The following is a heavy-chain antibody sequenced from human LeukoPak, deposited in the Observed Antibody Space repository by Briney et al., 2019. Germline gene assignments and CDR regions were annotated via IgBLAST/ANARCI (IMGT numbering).Heavy chain of an antibody. J-gene: IGHJ6*02. V-gene: IGHV4-34*01. CDR1: GGSISGDY. D-gene: IGHD3-10*01. Sequence: SETLSLTCAVYGGSISGDYWSWIRQPPGKGLEWIGEINHSGSTNYNPSLKSRVTISVDTSKNQFSLKLSSVTAADTAVYYCARGVGGSWGGPYYYGMDVWGQGTTVTVSS. CDR2: INHSGST. CDR3: ARGVGGSWGGPYYYGMDV.